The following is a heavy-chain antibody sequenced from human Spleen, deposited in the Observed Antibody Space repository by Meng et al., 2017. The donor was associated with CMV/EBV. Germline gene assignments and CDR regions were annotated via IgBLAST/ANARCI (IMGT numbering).Heavy chain of an antibody. Sequence: GSLRLSCTVSGASISSYYWSWIRQPPGRGLEWIGNIHYSGSSNYNPSLKGRVTMSVATSEDQFSLRLNSVTAADTAVYYCARARFDYWGQGTLVTVSS. CDR1: GASISSYY. J-gene: IGHJ4*02. V-gene: IGHV4-59*01. CDR3: ARARFDY. CDR2: IHYSGSS.